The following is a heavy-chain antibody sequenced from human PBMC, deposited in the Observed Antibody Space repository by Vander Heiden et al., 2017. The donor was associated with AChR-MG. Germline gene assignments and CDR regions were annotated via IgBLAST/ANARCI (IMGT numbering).Heavy chain of an antibody. CDR3: AREVIVVVPAASAVDYYGRDV. Sequence: QVQLVESGGGVVQPGPSLRPPCAASGFTFRRYGMPWVRQAPGKGLKWVAVKWDDGSNKYYADSVRGRFTISRDNSKNTLYLQMNSLRAEDTAVYYCAREVIVVVPAASAVDYYGRDVWGQGTTVTVSS. V-gene: IGHV3-33*01. CDR2: KWDDGSNK. D-gene: IGHD2-2*01. CDR1: GFTFRRYG. J-gene: IGHJ6*02.